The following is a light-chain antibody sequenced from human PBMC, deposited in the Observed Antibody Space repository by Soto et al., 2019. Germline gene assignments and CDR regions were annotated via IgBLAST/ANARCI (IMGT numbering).Light chain of an antibody. CDR1: SSDVGGYNY. CDR3: CSYTTSNTRQIV. J-gene: IGLJ1*01. CDR2: DVS. Sequence: HSELPQPASVSGSPGQSITISCTRTSSDVGGYNYVSWYQQHPGKAPKFMIYDVSNRPSGVSNRFSGSKSGNTASLTISGLQAEDEADYYCCSYTTSNTRQIVFGTGAKVT. V-gene: IGLV2-14*01.